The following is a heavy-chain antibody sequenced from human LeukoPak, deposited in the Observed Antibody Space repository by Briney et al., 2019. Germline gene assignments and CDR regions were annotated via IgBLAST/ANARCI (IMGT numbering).Heavy chain of an antibody. CDR3: AKDREWLARSGYFDY. CDR1: GFTFSSYG. CDR2: IRYDGSNK. Sequence: PGGSLRLSCAAFGFTFSSYGMHWVRQAPGKGLEWVAFIRYDGSNKYYADSVKGRFTISRDNSKNTLYLQMNSLRAEDTAVYYCAKDREWLARSGYFDYWGQGTLVTVSS. D-gene: IGHD6-19*01. J-gene: IGHJ4*02. V-gene: IGHV3-30*02.